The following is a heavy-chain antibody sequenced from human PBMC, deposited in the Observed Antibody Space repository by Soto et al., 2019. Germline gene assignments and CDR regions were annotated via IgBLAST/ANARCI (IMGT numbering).Heavy chain of an antibody. CDR2: ISSSSSYI. CDR1: GFTFSSYS. CDR3: ARDSDGYSSVGDKGP. D-gene: IGHD6-19*01. Sequence: EVQLVESGGGLVKPGGSLRLSCAASGFTFSSYSMNWVRQAPGKGLEWVSSISSSSSYIYYADSVKGRFTISRDNDKNSLYLQINSLRAEDTAVYYCARDSDGYSSVGDKGPWGQGTLVTVSS. V-gene: IGHV3-21*01. J-gene: IGHJ5*02.